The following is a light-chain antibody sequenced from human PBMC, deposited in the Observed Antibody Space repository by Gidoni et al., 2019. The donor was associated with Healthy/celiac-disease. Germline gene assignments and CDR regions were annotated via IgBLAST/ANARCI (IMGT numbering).Light chain of an antibody. Sequence: QSALTQPASVSGSLAQSITISCTGTSSDVGSYNLVSRYQQHPGKAPKLMIYEGSKRPSGVSNRFSGSKSGNTASLTISGLQAEDEADYYCCSYASSSTVVFGGGTKLTVL. V-gene: IGLV2-23*01. CDR1: SSDVGSYNL. J-gene: IGLJ2*01. CDR2: EGS. CDR3: CSYASSSTVV.